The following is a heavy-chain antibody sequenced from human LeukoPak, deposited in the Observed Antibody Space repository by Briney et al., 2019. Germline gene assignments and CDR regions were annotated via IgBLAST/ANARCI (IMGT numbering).Heavy chain of an antibody. CDR1: GDSFSSNSAA. V-gene: IGHV6-1*01. CDR3: ARIPRSRGVAFDI. CDR2: TYYRSKLYN. J-gene: IGHJ3*02. D-gene: IGHD3-10*01. Sequence: SQTLSLTCAISGDSFSSNSAAWNWLRQSPSRGLEWLGRTYYRSKLYNDYAVSVKSRITINPDTSKNQFSLQLNSVTPEDTAVYYCARIPRSRGVAFDIWGQGTMVTVSS.